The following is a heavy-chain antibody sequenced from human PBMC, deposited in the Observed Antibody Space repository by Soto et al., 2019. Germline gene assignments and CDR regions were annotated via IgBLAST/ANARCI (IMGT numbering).Heavy chain of an antibody. Sequence: QVQLQESGPGLVKPSQTLSLTCTVSGGSISSGDYYWSWIRQPPGKGLEWIGYIYYSGSTYYNPALKSRVTISVDTSKNPSSLKLSSVTAADTAVYYCASFGDYLSEYYYYGMDVWGQGTTVTVSS. CDR3: ASFGDYLSEYYYYGMDV. V-gene: IGHV4-30-4*01. J-gene: IGHJ6*02. CDR1: GGSISSGDYY. D-gene: IGHD4-17*01. CDR2: IYYSGST.